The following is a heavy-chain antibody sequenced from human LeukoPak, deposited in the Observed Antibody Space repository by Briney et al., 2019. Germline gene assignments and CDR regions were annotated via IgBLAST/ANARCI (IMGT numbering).Heavy chain of an antibody. J-gene: IGHJ6*03. CDR3: ARRPVLLWFGELLAPYYYMDV. CDR1: GGSISSSGYY. Sequence: SETLSLTCTVSGGSISSSGYYWGWIRQPPGKGLEWIGSIYYSGSTYYNPSLKSRVTISVDTSKKQFSLKLSSVTAADTAVYYCARRPVLLWFGELLAPYYYMDVWGKGTTVTISS. D-gene: IGHD3-10*01. V-gene: IGHV4-39*07. CDR2: IYYSGST.